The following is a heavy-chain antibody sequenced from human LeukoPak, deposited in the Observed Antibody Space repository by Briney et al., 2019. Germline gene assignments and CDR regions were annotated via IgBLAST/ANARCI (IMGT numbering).Heavy chain of an antibody. Sequence: SETLSLTCTVSGGSLSSSSYYWGWIRQPPGKGLEWIGSIYYSGSTYYNPSLKSRVTISVDTSKNQSSLKLSSVTAADTAVYYCARHWEYYDYVWGSYRSDWFDPWGQGTLVTVSS. CDR2: IYYSGST. J-gene: IGHJ5*02. CDR1: GGSLSSSSYY. D-gene: IGHD3-16*02. CDR3: ARHWEYYDYVWGSYRSDWFDP. V-gene: IGHV4-39*01.